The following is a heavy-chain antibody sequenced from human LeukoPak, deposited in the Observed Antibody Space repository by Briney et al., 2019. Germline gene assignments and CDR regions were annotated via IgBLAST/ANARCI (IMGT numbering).Heavy chain of an antibody. D-gene: IGHD6-13*01. V-gene: IGHV3-74*01. CDR2: IDSDGSST. CDR1: GFTVSSTY. Sequence: GGSLRLSCAASGFTVSSTYMSWVRQAPGKGLVWVSRIDSDGSSTSYADSVKGRFTISRDNAKNTLYLQMNSLRAEDTAVYYCARERAGYSSSWYKPNNWFDPWGQGTLVTVSS. CDR3: ARERAGYSSSWYKPNNWFDP. J-gene: IGHJ5*02.